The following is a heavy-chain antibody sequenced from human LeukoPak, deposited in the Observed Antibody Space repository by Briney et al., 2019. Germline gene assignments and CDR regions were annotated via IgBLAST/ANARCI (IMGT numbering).Heavy chain of an antibody. V-gene: IGHV3-30*18. Sequence: GGSLRLSCAASGVTFSSYGMHWVRQAPGKGLEWVALISSDGNDKLYGDSVKGRFTISRDDSKSTLYLQMNSLRAEDTAVYYCAKNITNWGQGTLVTVSS. D-gene: IGHD1-14*01. CDR3: AKNITN. CDR1: GVTFSSYG. J-gene: IGHJ4*02. CDR2: ISSDGNDK.